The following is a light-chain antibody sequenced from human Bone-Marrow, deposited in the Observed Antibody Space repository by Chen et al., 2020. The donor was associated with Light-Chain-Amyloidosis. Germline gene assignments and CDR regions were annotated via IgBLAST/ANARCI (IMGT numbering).Light chain of an antibody. V-gene: IGLV3-21*02. CDR3: QVWDRSSDRPV. CDR1: NIGSTS. J-gene: IGLJ3*02. CDR2: DDR. Sequence: SYVLTQPSSVSVAPGQTATIACGGNNIGSTSVHWYQPTPGQAPLLVVYDDRDRPSGIPERLSGSNSGNTATLTISGVEAGNEADYYCQVWDRSSDRPVFGGGTKLTVL.